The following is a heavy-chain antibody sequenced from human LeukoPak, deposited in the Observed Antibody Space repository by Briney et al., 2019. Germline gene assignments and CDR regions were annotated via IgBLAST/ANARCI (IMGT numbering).Heavy chain of an antibody. J-gene: IGHJ4*02. Sequence: SETLSLTCIVSDGSINSSSYYWGWIRQPPGKGLEWLGSFYYSGGTYYNPSLKSRVTISVDTSKNQFSLKLSSVTAADTAVYYCARIITMVVSLPSHFDYWGQGTLVAVSS. V-gene: IGHV4-39*01. CDR2: FYYSGGT. CDR1: DGSINSSSYY. CDR3: ARIITMVVSLPSHFDY. D-gene: IGHD3-22*01.